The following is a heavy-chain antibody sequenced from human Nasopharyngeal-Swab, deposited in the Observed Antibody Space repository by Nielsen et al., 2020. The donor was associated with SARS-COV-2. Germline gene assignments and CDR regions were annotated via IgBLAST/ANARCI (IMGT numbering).Heavy chain of an antibody. CDR2: ISYSGST. CDR1: GGSISTYY. J-gene: IGHJ4*02. CDR3: ARGSNAPDY. V-gene: IGHV4-59*13. Sequence: SETLSLTCAVSGGSISTYYWSWIRQPPGKGLEWLGYISYSGSTNYNPSLKSRVTISVDTSKNQFSLKLSSVTAADTAVYSCARGSNAPDYWGQGTLVTVSS.